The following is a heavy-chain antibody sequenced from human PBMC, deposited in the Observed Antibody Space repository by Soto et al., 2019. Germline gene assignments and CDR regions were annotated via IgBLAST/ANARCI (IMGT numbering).Heavy chain of an antibody. CDR1: GGSVSSGSYY. Sequence: SETLSLTCTVSGGSVSSGSYYWSWIRQPPGKGLEWIGYIYYSGSTYYNPSLKSRVTISVVTSKSQFSLKLSSVTAADTAVYYCARLTIFGVNWFDPWGQGTLVTVSS. V-gene: IGHV4-39*01. J-gene: IGHJ5*02. CDR3: ARLTIFGVNWFDP. D-gene: IGHD3-3*01. CDR2: IYYSGST.